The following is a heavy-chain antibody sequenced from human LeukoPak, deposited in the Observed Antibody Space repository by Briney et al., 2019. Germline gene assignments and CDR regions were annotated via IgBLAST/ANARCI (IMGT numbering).Heavy chain of an antibody. J-gene: IGHJ4*02. CDR2: IYDSGST. CDR1: GGSISSNNYF. CDR3: ARGSTGPLYYDFWSGYYHFDY. Sequence: SETLSLTCTVSGGSISSNNYFWGWIRQPPGKGLEWIGSIYDSGSTYYNPSLKSRVTISVDTSKNQFSLKLSSVTAADTAVYYCARGSTGPLYYDFWSGYYHFDYWGQGTLVTVSS. V-gene: IGHV4-39*07. D-gene: IGHD3-3*01.